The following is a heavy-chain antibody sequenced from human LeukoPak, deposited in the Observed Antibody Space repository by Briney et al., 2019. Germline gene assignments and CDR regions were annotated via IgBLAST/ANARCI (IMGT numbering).Heavy chain of an antibody. J-gene: IGHJ6*02. Sequence: GASVKVSCKASGYTFTSYYMHWVRRAPGQGLEWMGIINPSGGSTSYAQKFQGRVTMTRDTSTSTVYMELSSLRSEDTAVYYCAREWIQLWTYYYYGMDVWGQGTTVTVSS. CDR2: INPSGGST. V-gene: IGHV1-46*01. CDR3: AREWIQLWTYYYYGMDV. D-gene: IGHD5-18*01. CDR1: GYTFTSYY.